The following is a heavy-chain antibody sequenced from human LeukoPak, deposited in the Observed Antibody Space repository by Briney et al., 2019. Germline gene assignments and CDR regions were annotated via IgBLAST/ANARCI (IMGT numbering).Heavy chain of an antibody. J-gene: IGHJ4*02. CDR3: TTSIVATI. CDR2: IKSKTDGGTT. D-gene: IGHD5-12*01. CDR1: GFSFNKYA. V-gene: IGHV3-15*01. Sequence: GGSLRLSCSASGFSFNKYAVHWVRQAPGKGLEWVGRIKSKTDGGTTDYAAPVKGRFTISRDDSKNTLYLQMTSLKTEDTAVYYCTTSIVATIGGQGTLVTVSS.